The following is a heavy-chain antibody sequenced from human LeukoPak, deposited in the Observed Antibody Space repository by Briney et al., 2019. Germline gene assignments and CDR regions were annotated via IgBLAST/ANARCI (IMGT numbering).Heavy chain of an antibody. J-gene: IGHJ6*02. CDR3: ARALRYYYDSSGYSYYYYGMGV. V-gene: IGHV3-33*01. D-gene: IGHD3-22*01. Sequence: GGSLRLSCAASGFTFSSYGMHWVRQAPGKGLEWVAVIWYDGSNKYYADSVKGRFTISRDNSKNTLYLQMNSLRAEDTAVYYCARALRYYYDSSGYSYYYYGMGVWGQGTTVTVSS. CDR2: IWYDGSNK. CDR1: GFTFSSYG.